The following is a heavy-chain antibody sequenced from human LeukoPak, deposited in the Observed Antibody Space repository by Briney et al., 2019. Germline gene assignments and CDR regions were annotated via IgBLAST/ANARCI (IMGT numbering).Heavy chain of an antibody. CDR2: IIPIFGTA. D-gene: IGHD2-15*01. V-gene: IGHV1-69*05. CDR1: GGTFSSYA. Sequence: ASVKVSCKASGGTFSSYAISWVRQAPGQGLEWMGGIIPIFGTANYAQKFQGRDTITTDESTSTAYMELSSLRSEDTAVYYCARGRRRYCSGGSCSNYYFDYWGQGTLVTVSS. J-gene: IGHJ4*02. CDR3: ARGRRRYCSGGSCSNYYFDY.